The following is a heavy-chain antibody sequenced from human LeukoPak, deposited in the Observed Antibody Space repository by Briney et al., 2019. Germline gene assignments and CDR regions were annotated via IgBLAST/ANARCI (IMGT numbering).Heavy chain of an antibody. CDR3: ARQRLWGSAFDI. CDR2: INHRGST. D-gene: IGHD7-27*01. J-gene: IGHJ3*02. CDR1: GESLSGYY. V-gene: IGHV4-34*01. Sequence: PSETLSLTCAVYGESLSGYYWSWLRQPPGKGLEWIGEINHRGSTTYNPSLKSRVTISVDTSKNHLSLKLNSVTAADTAVYYCARQRLWGSAFDIWGQGTMVTVSS.